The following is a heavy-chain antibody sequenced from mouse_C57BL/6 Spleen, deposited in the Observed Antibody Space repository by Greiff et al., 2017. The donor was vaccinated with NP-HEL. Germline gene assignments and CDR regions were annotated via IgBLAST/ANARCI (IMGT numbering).Heavy chain of an antibody. CDR2: IYPGSGST. Sequence: QVQLKQPGAELVKPGASVKMSCKASGYTFTSYWITWVKQRPGQGLEWIGDIYPGSGSTNYNEKFKSKATLTVDTSSSTAYMQLSSLTSEDSAVYYCAKGGRQLRLWFAYWGQGTLVTVSA. CDR3: AKGGRQLRLWFAY. V-gene: IGHV1-55*01. D-gene: IGHD3-2*02. J-gene: IGHJ3*01. CDR1: GYTFTSYW.